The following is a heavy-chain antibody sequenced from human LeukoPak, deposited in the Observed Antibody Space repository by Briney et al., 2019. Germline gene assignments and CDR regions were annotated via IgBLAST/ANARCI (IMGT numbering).Heavy chain of an antibody. D-gene: IGHD2-2*01. J-gene: IGHJ3*02. CDR3: ARDGGYQLPQTDAFDI. CDR2: ISAYNGNT. V-gene: IGHV1-18*01. CDR1: GYTFTSYG. Sequence: ASVKVSCKASGYTFTSYGISWVRQAPGQGLEWMGWISAYNGNTNYAQKLQGRVTMTTDTSTSTAYMELRSLRSDDTAVYYCARDGGYQLPQTDAFDIWGQGTMVTVSS.